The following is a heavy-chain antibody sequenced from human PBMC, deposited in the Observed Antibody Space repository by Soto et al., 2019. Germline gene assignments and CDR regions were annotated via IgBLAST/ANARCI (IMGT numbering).Heavy chain of an antibody. CDR3: ARGQDSSYYDSSGYYYESAYNWFDP. CDR2: INPNSGGT. V-gene: IGHV1-2*04. CDR1: GYTFTGYY. D-gene: IGHD3-22*01. Sequence: ASVKVSCKASGYTFTGYYMHWVRQAPGQGLEWMGWINPNSGGTNYAQKFQGWVTMTRDTSISTAYMELSRLRSDDTAVYYCARGQDSSYYDSSGYYYESAYNWFDPWGQGTLVTVSS. J-gene: IGHJ5*02.